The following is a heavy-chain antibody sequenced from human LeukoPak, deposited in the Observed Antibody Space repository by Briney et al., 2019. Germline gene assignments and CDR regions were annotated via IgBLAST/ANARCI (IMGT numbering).Heavy chain of an antibody. V-gene: IGHV3-21*01. CDR2: ISSSSSYI. D-gene: IGHD4-17*01. Sequence: PGGSLRLSYAASGFTFSSYSMIWVRQAPGKGLEWVSSISSSSSYIYYADSVKGRFTISRDNAKNSLYLQMNSLRAEDTAVYYCARDLTTVREYWGQGTLVTVSS. CDR1: GFTFSSYS. J-gene: IGHJ4*02. CDR3: ARDLTTVREY.